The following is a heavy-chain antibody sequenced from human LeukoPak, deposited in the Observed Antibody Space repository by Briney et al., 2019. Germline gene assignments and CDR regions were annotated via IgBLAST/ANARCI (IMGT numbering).Heavy chain of an antibody. J-gene: IGHJ4*02. CDR1: VYTFTGHY. D-gene: IGHD3-22*01. Sequence: ASVKVSCKASVYTFTGHYMHWVRQAPGQGLEWMGWINPNSCGTNYAQKFQGRVTMTRDTPISTAYLEWSRLRSADKAVYYCARGGGALYYYDSSGYLGNYWGQGTLVTVSS. CDR3: ARGGGALYYYDSSGYLGNY. V-gene: IGHV1-2*02. CDR2: INPNSCGT.